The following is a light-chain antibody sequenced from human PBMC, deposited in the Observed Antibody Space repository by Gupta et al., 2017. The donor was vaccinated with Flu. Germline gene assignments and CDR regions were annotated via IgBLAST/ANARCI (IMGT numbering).Light chain of an antibody. V-gene: IGKV1-8*01. CDR3: QQKDSSPRT. J-gene: IGKJ2*02. Sequence: AIRMSQPPSSLSASSGDRVTITCRASQGLSSYVAWYQQKPGKAPKLLIYDASTLQSGVPSRFSGSGSVTDFTLAISCLQSEDFANYYCQQKDSSPRTFGQGTKLDIK. CDR1: QGLSSY. CDR2: DAS.